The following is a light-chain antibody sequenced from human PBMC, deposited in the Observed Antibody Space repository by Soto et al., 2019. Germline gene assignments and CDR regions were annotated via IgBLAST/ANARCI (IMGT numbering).Light chain of an antibody. Sequence: QSALTQPASVSGSPGQAITISCTGTSSDVGGYNYVSWYQQHPGKAPKLMIYEVSNRASGVSDRFSGSKSGNTASLTISGLQAEDEAEYYFSSYTSSSTVVFGGGTKVTVL. J-gene: IGLJ2*01. CDR3: SSYTSSSTVV. CDR1: SSDVGGYNY. V-gene: IGLV2-14*01. CDR2: EVS.